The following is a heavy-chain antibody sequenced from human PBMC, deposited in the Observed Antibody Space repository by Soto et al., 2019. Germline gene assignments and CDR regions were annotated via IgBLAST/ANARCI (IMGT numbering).Heavy chain of an antibody. D-gene: IGHD2-8*01. CDR2: ISAYNGNT. V-gene: IGHV1-18*01. CDR1: GYTFTSYG. Sequence: ASVKVSCKASGYTFTSYGISWVRQAPGQGLEWMGWISAYNGNTNYAQKFQGRVSMTIDASTTTAYMELRSLRSDDTAVYYCAKNGQPPYYYYGLDVWGQGTKVTVS. CDR3: AKNGQPPYYYYGLDV. J-gene: IGHJ6*02.